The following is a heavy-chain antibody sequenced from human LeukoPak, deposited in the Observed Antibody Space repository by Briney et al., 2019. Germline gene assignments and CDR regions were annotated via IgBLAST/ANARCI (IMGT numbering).Heavy chain of an antibody. CDR3: ARGVYIAAAQYGY. J-gene: IGHJ4*02. CDR2: IYYSWTT. D-gene: IGHD6-13*01. Sequence: PSETLSLTCTVSGGSISSYYWSWIRQPPGKGLEGIGYIYYSWTTNYNPSLKSRVTIAVATSKNQFSLKLSSVTAADTAVYYCARGVYIAAAQYGYWGQGTLVTVYS. CDR1: GGSISSYY. V-gene: IGHV4-59*01.